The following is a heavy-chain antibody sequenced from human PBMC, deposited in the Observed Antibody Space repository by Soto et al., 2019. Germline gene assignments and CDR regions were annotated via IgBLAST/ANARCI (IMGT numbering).Heavy chain of an antibody. CDR2: ISSSSSTI. CDR3: ATDYGGNSPYYFDS. V-gene: IGHV3-48*01. CDR1: GFAFSSYS. D-gene: IGHD4-17*01. Sequence: EVQLVESGGGLVQPGGSLRLSCAASGFAFSSYSMNWVRQAPGKGLEWISYISSSSSTIYYADSVRGRFTISRDKAKNSLYLQMNSLRAEDTAVYYCATDYGGNSPYYFDSGGQGTLVTVSS. J-gene: IGHJ4*02.